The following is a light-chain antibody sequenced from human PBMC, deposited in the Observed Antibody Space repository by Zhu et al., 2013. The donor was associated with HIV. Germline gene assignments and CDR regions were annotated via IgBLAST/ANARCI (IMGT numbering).Light chain of an antibody. CDR2: GAS. Sequence: DIVMTQSPGTLSLSPGDSATLSCRANESITNTYFAWYQQKPGQPPRLLMYGASNRAPGIPDRFSGSGSVTDFTLTISRLEPEDFAVYYCQQYGRSPVTFGGGTKVEIK. CDR1: ESITNTY. V-gene: IGKV3-20*01. CDR3: QQYGRSPVT. J-gene: IGKJ4*01.